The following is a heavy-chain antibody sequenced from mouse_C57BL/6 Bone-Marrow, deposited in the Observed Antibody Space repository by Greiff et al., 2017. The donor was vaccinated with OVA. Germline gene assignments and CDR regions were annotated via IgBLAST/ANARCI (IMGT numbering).Heavy chain of an antibody. CDR3: ARHYYGSSYLYYFDY. Sequence: EVKLVESGGGLVKPGGSLKLSCAASGFTLSSYTMSWVRQTPEKRLEWVATISGGGGNTYYPDSVKGRFTISRDNAKNTLYLQMSSLRSEDTALYYCARHYYGSSYLYYFDYWGQGTTLTVSS. D-gene: IGHD1-1*01. J-gene: IGHJ2*01. CDR2: ISGGGGNT. CDR1: GFTLSSYT. V-gene: IGHV5-9*01.